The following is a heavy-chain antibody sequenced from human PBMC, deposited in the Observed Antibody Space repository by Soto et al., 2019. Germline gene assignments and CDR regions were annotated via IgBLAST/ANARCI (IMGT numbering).Heavy chain of an antibody. CDR1: GFTFSSYA. Sequence: GGSLRLSCAASGFTFSSYAMSWVRQAPGKGLEWVSAISGSGGSTYYADSVKGRFTISRDNSKNTLYLQMNSLRAEDTAVYYCAKVQPNRITMIVVVITSFDYWRQGTLVTVSS. V-gene: IGHV3-23*01. D-gene: IGHD3-22*01. CDR2: ISGSGGST. CDR3: AKVQPNRITMIVVVITSFDY. J-gene: IGHJ4*02.